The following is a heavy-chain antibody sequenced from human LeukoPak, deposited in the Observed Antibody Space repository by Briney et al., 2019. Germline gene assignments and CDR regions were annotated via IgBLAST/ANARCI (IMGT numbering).Heavy chain of an antibody. J-gene: IGHJ4*02. D-gene: IGHD6-19*01. CDR3: AREGDSSGWYFDY. V-gene: IGHV4-59*01. CDR2: IYYSGST. Sequence: SETLSLTCTVSGGSISSNYWSWIRQPPGKGLEWIGYIYYSGSTNYNPSLKSRATISVDTSKNQFSLKLSSVTAADTAVYYCAREGDSSGWYFDYWGQGTLVTVSS. CDR1: GGSISSNY.